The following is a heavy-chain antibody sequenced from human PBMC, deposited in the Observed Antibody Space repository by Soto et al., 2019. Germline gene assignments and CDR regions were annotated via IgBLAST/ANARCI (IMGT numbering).Heavy chain of an antibody. V-gene: IGHV2-5*02. D-gene: IGHD3-16*01. CDR2: IYWDDDK. Sequence: QITLKESGPTLVKPTQTLTLTCTFSGFSLSTRGVGVGWIRQPPGKALEWLAIIYWDDDKRYSPSLKSRLTITKDTSKNQVVLTRTSMAPVDTATFFCAHKGGGDRILDYWGQGTLVTVSS. CDR3: AHKGGGDRILDY. J-gene: IGHJ4*02. CDR1: GFSLSTRGVG.